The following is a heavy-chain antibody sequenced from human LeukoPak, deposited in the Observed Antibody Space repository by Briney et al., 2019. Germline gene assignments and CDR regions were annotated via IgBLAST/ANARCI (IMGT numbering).Heavy chain of an antibody. D-gene: IGHD4-17*01. CDR3: AGGTTVTTFQAGTYYYYYIDV. CDR1: GGSFNGHH. CDR2: IKHSGST. Sequence: SETLSLTGAVYGGSFNGHHWTWIRQAPGKGLEWIGEIKHSGSTNYNPSLKSRVTISVDTSKNHFSLKLSSVTAADTALYYCAGGTTVTTFQAGTYYYYYIDVWGKGTTVAVSS. V-gene: IGHV4-34*01. J-gene: IGHJ6*03.